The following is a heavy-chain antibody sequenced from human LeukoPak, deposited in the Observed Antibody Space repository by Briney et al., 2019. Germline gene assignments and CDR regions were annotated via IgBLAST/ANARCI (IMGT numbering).Heavy chain of an antibody. D-gene: IGHD2-2*02. CDR1: GGTFS. Sequence: APVKVSCKASGGTFSITWVRQAPGQGLEWMGRIIPILGIANYAQKFQGRVTITADKSTSTAYMELSSLRSEDTAVYFCAITIGIPAAIVTPSWFDPWGQGTLVTVSS. V-gene: IGHV1-69*02. CDR2: IIPILGIA. J-gene: IGHJ5*02. CDR3: AITIGIPAAIVTPSWFDP.